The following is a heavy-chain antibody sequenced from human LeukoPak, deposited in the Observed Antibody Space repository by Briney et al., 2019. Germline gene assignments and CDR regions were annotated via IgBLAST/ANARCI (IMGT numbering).Heavy chain of an antibody. D-gene: IGHD1-14*01. CDR3: AREPGCRPDHYAFYI. Sequence: SQTLSLTCTVSGGSISSGDYYWSWIRQPPGKGLEWIGYIYYSGSTCYNPSLKSRVTISVDTSKNQFSLKLSSVTAADTAVYYCAREPGCRPDHYAFYILGPGKMGPVSS. J-gene: IGHJ3*02. CDR1: GGSISSGDYY. V-gene: IGHV4-30-4*01. CDR2: IYYSGST.